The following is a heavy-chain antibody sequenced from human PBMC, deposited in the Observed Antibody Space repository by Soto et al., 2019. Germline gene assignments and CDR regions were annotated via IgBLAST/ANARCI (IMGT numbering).Heavy chain of an antibody. CDR1: GYSFSGYG. CDR3: ARGSSVWTLRTGAYNVMDV. D-gene: IGHD3-22*01. Sequence: QVQLVQSGAEVKQPGASVKVSCKASGYSFSGYGIHWVRQAPRQRPEWLGWISAGNGITKFSQQFQGRVAAIRDIAASAGYMELRRLTSEATPVDYCARGSSVWTLRTGAYNVMDVCGQGTTVFVSS. CDR2: ISAGNGIT. J-gene: IGHJ6*02. V-gene: IGHV1-3*01.